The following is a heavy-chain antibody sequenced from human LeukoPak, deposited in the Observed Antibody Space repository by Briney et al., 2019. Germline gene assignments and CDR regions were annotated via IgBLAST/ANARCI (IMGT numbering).Heavy chain of an antibody. Sequence: ASVKVSCKASGYTFTSYAMQWMRQAPGQRLEWMGWINAGNGNTKHSQKFQGRVTITRDMSTSTAYMELSSLRSEDTAVYYCAAAGIAVAGTDYWGQGTLVTVSS. CDR3: AAAGIAVAGTDY. D-gene: IGHD6-19*01. J-gene: IGHJ4*02. V-gene: IGHV1-3*01. CDR2: INAGNGNT. CDR1: GYTFTSYA.